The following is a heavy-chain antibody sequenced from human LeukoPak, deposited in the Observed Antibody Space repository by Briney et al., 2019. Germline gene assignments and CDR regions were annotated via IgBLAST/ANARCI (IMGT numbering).Heavy chain of an antibody. D-gene: IGHD1-26*01. Sequence: GGSLRLSCAASGFTFSSYWMSWVRQAPGKGLEGVANIKQDGSEKYYVDSVKGRFTISRDNAKNSLYLQMNSLRAEDTAVYYCASPPRRSGIDYWGQGTLVTVSS. V-gene: IGHV3-7*01. J-gene: IGHJ4*02. CDR2: IKQDGSEK. CDR3: ASPPRRSGIDY. CDR1: GFTFSSYW.